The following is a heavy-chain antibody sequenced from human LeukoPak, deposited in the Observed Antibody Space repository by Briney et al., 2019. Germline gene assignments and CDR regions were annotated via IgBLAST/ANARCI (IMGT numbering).Heavy chain of an antibody. V-gene: IGHV3-23*01. CDR2: ISGSGGST. D-gene: IGHD6-19*01. CDR1: GFTSSSYW. CDR3: ARDDREFNSAWYYPMDY. Sequence: GGPLRLSCAASGFTSSSYWMTWVRQAPGKGLEWVSVISGSGGSTYYADSVKGRFTISRDNSKNTLYLQMNSLRAEDTAVYYCARDDREFNSAWYYPMDYWGQGTLVTVSS. J-gene: IGHJ4*02.